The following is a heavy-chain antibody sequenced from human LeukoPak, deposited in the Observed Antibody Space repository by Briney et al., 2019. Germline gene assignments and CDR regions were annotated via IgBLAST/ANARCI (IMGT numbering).Heavy chain of an antibody. CDR3: ARARYCSGGSCPPFAFDI. J-gene: IGHJ3*02. CDR1: GGSISSYY. Sequence: SETLSLTCTVSGGSISSYYWSWIRQPPGKGLEWIGYIYYSGSTSYNPSLKSRVTISVDTSKKQFSLKLSSVTAADTAFYYCARARYCSGGSCPPFAFDIWGQGTMVTVSS. CDR2: IYYSGST. D-gene: IGHD2-15*01. V-gene: IGHV4-59*01.